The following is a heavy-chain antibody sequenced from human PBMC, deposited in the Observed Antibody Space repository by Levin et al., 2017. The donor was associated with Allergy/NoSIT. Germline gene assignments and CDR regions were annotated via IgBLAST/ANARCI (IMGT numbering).Heavy chain of an antibody. V-gene: IGHV3-21*01. J-gene: IGHJ3*02. CDR1: GFTFSSYS. CDR3: ASLPAARMADAFDI. Sequence: PGGSLRLSCAASGFTFSSYSMNWVRQAPGKGLEWVSSISSSSSYIYYADSVKGRFTISRDNAKNSLYLQMNSLRAEDTAVYYCASLPAARMADAFDIWGQGTMVTVSS. D-gene: IGHD2-2*01. CDR2: ISSSSSYI.